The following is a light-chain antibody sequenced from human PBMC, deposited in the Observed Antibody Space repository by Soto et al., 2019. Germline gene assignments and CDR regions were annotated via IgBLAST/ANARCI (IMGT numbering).Light chain of an antibody. J-gene: IGLJ1*01. V-gene: IGLV2-14*02. CDR1: SSDVGTYYL. Sequence: QSALTQPASVSGSPGQSITISCTGTSSDVGTYYLVSWYQQHPGKVPKVMIYEGTKRPSGVSDRFSGSKSGNVASLTISGLQAEDEADYYCCSYTSDLTPYVFGTGTKVTVL. CDR2: EGT. CDR3: CSYTSDLTPYV.